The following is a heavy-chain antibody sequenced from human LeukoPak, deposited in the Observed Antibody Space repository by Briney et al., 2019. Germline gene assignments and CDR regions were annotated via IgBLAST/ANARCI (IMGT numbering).Heavy chain of an antibody. CDR2: IKRKTDGGTT. CDR3: TTVTYSSSWYRDYGDYYYMDV. V-gene: IGHV3-15*01. Sequence: GGSLRLSCAASGFTFSTYAMSWVRQAPGKGLEWVGRIKRKTDGGTTDYAAPVKGRFTISRDDSNNTLYLQMNSLKTEDTAVYYCTTVTYSSSWYRDYGDYYYMDVWGKGTTVTVSS. J-gene: IGHJ6*03. D-gene: IGHD6-13*01. CDR1: GFTFSTYA.